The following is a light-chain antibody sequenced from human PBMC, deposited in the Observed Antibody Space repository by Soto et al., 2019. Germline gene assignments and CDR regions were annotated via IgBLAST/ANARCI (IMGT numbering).Light chain of an antibody. CDR3: QLYSTSLFT. V-gene: IGKV3-20*01. J-gene: IGKJ5*01. CDR1: QYINSIY. CDR2: GAS. Sequence: EIALTQSPGTLSSSPVETATLCCRANQYINSIYLAWYQQKPGQAPRLLIYGASSRATGIPDRFSGSGYGTDFTLTISRLEPEDFAVYYCQLYSTSLFTFAQGTRLEIK.